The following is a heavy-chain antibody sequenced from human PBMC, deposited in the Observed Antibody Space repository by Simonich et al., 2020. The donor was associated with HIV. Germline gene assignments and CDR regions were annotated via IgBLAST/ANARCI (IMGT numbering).Heavy chain of an antibody. V-gene: IGHV4-34*01. D-gene: IGHD1-26*01. CDR2: INHSGGT. Sequence: QVQLQQWGAGLLKPSETLSLTCAVYGGSFSGYYWNWIRQPPGKGLEWIGEINHSGGTHYNPSLKSRVTISVDTSKNQFSLKLSSVTAADTAVYYCARAGRGSGSSFYWYFDLWGRGTLVTVSS. CDR3: ARAGRGSGSSFYWYFDL. CDR1: GGSFSGYY. J-gene: IGHJ2*01.